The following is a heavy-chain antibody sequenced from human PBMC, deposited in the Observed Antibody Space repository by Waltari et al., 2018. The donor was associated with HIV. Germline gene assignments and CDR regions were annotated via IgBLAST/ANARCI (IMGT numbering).Heavy chain of an antibody. CDR2: IYHSGST. Sequence: QVQLQESGPGLVKPSGTLSLTCAVSGGSITSSNWLSWVRPPPGKGLEWIGEIYHSGSTNYNPSLKSRVTISLDKSKNQFSLKLSSVTAADTALYYCAGSRSSGSSVYYGMDVWGQGTTVTVSS. V-gene: IGHV4-4*02. J-gene: IGHJ6*02. CDR3: AGSRSSGSSVYYGMDV. CDR1: GGSITSSNW. D-gene: IGHD3-22*01.